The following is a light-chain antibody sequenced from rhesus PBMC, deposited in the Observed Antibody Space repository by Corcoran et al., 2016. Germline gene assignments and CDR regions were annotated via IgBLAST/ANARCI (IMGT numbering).Light chain of an antibody. CDR1: QDISRY. CDR2: TAS. V-gene: IGKV1-28*02. Sequence: GDTVTITCRASQDISRYLNWYQQKPGKAPKLLIYTASNLETGVPSRFRGSGSGTEFTLTISNLQPEDFAAYYCLQHQSYPRTFGQGTKVEIK. J-gene: IGKJ1*01. CDR3: LQHQSYPRT.